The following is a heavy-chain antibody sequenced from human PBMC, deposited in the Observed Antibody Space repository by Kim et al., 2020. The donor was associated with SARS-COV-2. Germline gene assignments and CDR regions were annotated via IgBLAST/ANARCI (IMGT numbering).Heavy chain of an antibody. CDR2: IKSKTDGGTT. V-gene: IGHV3-15*01. CDR3: TTEVPAYCGGDCYPFDY. D-gene: IGHD2-21*02. J-gene: IGHJ4*02. CDR1: GFTFSNAW. Sequence: GGSLRLSCAASGFTFSNAWMSWVRQAPGKGLEWVGRIKSKTDGGTTDYAAPVKGRFTISRDDSKNTLYLQMNSLKTEDTAVYYCTTEVPAYCGGDCYPFDYWGQGTLVTVSS.